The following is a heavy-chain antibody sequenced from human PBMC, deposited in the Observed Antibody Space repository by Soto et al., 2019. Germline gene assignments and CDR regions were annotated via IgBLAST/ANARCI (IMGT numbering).Heavy chain of an antibody. V-gene: IGHV4-39*01. CDR3: ARLVVYGSGSYYLDY. D-gene: IGHD3-10*01. CDR1: GGSISSSSYY. J-gene: IGHJ4*02. Sequence: PSETLSLTCTVSGGSISSSSYYWGWIHQPPGKGLEWIGSIYYSGSTYYNPSLKSRVTISVDTSKYQFSLKLISVTAADTAVYYCARLVVYGSGSYYLDYWGQGTLVTVSS. CDR2: IYYSGST.